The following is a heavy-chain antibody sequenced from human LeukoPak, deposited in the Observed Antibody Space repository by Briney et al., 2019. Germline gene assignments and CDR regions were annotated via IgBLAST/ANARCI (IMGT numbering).Heavy chain of an antibody. CDR2: ISSDSGTI. CDR1: GLTFSTYS. J-gene: IGHJ5*02. CDR3: ARAAQPGFDP. V-gene: IGHV3-48*01. Sequence: GGSLRLSCGASGLTFSTYSMNWVRQAPGKGLEWVSYISSDSGTIYYADSVKGRFTISRDNAKKSLYLQMNSLRAEDTAVYYCARAAQPGFDPWGQGTLATVSS. D-gene: IGHD1-14*01.